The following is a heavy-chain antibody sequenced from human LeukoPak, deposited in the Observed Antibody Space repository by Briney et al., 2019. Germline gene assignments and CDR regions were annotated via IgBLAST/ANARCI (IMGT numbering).Heavy chain of an antibody. CDR2: IKTKTDGGTT. CDR3: VRSLDY. D-gene: IGHD5-24*01. V-gene: IGHV3-15*01. J-gene: IGHJ4*02. CDR1: GFTFSNAW. Sequence: GGSLRLSCAASGFTFSNAWMSWVRQAPGKGLEWVGRIKTKTDGGTTEYAAPVKGRFTISRDDSKNTVYLQMNRLRVEDTALYYCVRSLDYWGQGTLVTVSS.